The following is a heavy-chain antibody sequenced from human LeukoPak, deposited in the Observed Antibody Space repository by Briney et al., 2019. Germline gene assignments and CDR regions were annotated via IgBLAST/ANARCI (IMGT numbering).Heavy chain of an antibody. CDR2: INPNSGGT. V-gene: IGHV1-2*02. CDR3: ARESHRTGDREFDY. D-gene: IGHD7-27*01. J-gene: IGHJ4*02. Sequence: ASVKVSCKASGYTFTGYYMHWVRQAPGQGLEWMGWINPNSGGTNYAQKFQGRVTMTRDTSISTAYMELSRLRSDDTVVYYCARESHRTGDREFDYWGQGTLVTVSS. CDR1: GYTFTGYY.